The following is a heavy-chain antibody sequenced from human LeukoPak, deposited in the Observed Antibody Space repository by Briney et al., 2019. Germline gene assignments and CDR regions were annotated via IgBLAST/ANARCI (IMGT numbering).Heavy chain of an antibody. CDR3: TRSYYYDSSGYLLLGY. J-gene: IGHJ4*02. Sequence: GGSLRLSCTASGFTFGDYAMSWFRPAPGKGLEWVGFIRSKAYGGTTEYAASVKGRFTISRDDSKSIAYLQMNSLKTEDTAVYYCTRSYYYDSSGYLLLGYWGQGTLVTVSS. D-gene: IGHD3-22*01. CDR1: GFTFGDYA. CDR2: IRSKAYGGTT. V-gene: IGHV3-49*03.